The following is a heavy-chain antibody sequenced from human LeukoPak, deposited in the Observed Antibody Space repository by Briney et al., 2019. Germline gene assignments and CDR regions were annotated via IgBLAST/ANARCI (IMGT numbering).Heavy chain of an antibody. J-gene: IGHJ4*02. Sequence: PGGSLRLSCAVSGFTLNSNAMCWVRQAQGKGLEWVSGISRMGVTTYYADSVKGRFTISRDTSKNTLYLQMNTLRPEDTAVYYCAKEEVPNDYWGQGTLVTVSS. CDR2: ISRMGVTT. V-gene: IGHV3-23*01. D-gene: IGHD2-2*01. CDR1: GFTLNSNA. CDR3: AKEEVPNDY.